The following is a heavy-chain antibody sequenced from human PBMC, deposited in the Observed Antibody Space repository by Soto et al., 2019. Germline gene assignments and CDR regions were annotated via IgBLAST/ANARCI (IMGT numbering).Heavy chain of an antibody. CDR1: GFTFSNAW. D-gene: IGHD1-1*01. CDR3: NTDWNDAPPYYYYGMDV. J-gene: IGHJ6*02. Sequence: GGSLRLSCAASGFTFSNAWMSWGRQAPGKGLGWVGRMKIKTDGGTTDDASPVKGRFTISRHASKNTLYLQIHSLNTEATAVYYCNTDWNDAPPYYYYGMDVWGQGTTVTVSS. V-gene: IGHV3-15*01. CDR2: MKIKTDGGTT.